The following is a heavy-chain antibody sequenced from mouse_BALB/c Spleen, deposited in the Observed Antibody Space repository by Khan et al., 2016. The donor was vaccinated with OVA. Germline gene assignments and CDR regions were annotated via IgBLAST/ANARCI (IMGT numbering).Heavy chain of an antibody. J-gene: IGHJ3*01. D-gene: IGHD2-1*01. CDR1: GFTFSTYA. Sequence: DVHLVESGGGLVKPGGSLKLSCAASGFTFSTYAMSWVRQTPEKRLEWVATISSDGDYTYYPDNVTGRFTISSDNAKTTLYLQMSSLRSENTAMYYCARTAYGNFAYWGQGTMVTVSA. V-gene: IGHV5-9-3*01. CDR3: ARTAYGNFAY. CDR2: ISSDGDYT.